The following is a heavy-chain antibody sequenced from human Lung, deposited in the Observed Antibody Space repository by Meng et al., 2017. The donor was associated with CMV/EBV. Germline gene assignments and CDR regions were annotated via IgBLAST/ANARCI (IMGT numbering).Heavy chain of an antibody. CDR3: ARRGDIAGFGP. Sequence: SCQGSGYNFSHYWIGWVRQMPGKGLEWMGTIYPADSDTRYSPSFRGQVVMSADKSISTAYLHLSSLKASDTAMYYCARRGDIAGFGPWGQGTLVTVSS. V-gene: IGHV5-51*01. J-gene: IGHJ5*02. D-gene: IGHD2-15*01. CDR2: IYPADSDT. CDR1: GYNFSHYW.